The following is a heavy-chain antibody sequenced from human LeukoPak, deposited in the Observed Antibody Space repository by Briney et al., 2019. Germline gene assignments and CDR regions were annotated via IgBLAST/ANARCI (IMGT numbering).Heavy chain of an antibody. CDR2: IYYSGST. J-gene: IGHJ4*02. CDR3: ARGGYYYEADY. Sequence: SETLSLTCTVSGGSISSGDYYWSWIRQPPGTGLEWIGYIYYSGSTYYNPSLKSRVTISVGTSKNQFSLKLSSVTAADTAVYYCARGGYYYEADYWGQGTLVTVSS. CDR1: GGSISSGDYY. D-gene: IGHD3-22*01. V-gene: IGHV4-30-4*01.